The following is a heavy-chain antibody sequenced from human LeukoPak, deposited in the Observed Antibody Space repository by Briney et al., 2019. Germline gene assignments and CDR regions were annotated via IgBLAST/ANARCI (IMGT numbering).Heavy chain of an antibody. CDR1: GGSISTYY. V-gene: IGHV4-59*08. CDR2: ISDSGST. J-gene: IGHJ3*02. CDR3: ARPDSHLSAFDI. Sequence: PSETLSLTCSVSGGSISTYYWSWIRQPPGKGLEWIAYISDSGSTRYRPSLRGRLSISMDKSKNMFSLKLNSVTAADTAVYYCARPDSHLSAFDIWSQGTKVTVS. D-gene: IGHD2-15*01.